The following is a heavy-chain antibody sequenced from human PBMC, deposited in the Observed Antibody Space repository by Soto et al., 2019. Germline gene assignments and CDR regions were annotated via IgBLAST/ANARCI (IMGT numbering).Heavy chain of an antibody. CDR1: GDSVSCNSAA. Sequence: SQTLSLTCAISGDSVSCNSAAWNVVRQSPSRGLEWLGRTYYRSKWNNDYAVSVKRRITINPDTSKNQFSLQLNSVTPEDTAVYYCAREGGDRSSWYFDSWGQGTLVTVSS. V-gene: IGHV6-1*01. J-gene: IGHJ4*02. CDR3: AREGGDRSSWYFDS. CDR2: TYYRSKWNN. D-gene: IGHD6-13*01.